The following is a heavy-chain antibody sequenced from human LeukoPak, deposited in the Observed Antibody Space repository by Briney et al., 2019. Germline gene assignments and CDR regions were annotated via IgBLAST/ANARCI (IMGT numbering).Heavy chain of an antibody. J-gene: IGHJ4*02. V-gene: IGHV3-23*01. CDR2: IDCWGCRT. D-gene: IGHD3-22*01. CDR3: AKDFYDSSGSRYDY. CDR1: VFAFSSYA. Sequence: GVSLRLSCAVSVFAFSSYAMIWVRQAPGGALEGLSSIDCWGCRTLRADCVRRLFTISRDNSENALFMQMNSLRDEDTDVYYCAKDFYDSSGSRYDYWGQGTLATVSS.